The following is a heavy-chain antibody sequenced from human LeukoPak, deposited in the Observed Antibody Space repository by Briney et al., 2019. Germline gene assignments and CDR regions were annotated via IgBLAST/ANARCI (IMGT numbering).Heavy chain of an antibody. Sequence: MSGGSLRLSCAASGFTFSDYYMSWIRQAPGKGLEWVSYISSSGSTIYYADSVKGRFTISRDNAKNSLYLQMNSLRAEDTAVYYCASFRRTLSSSWPNKNYYYYGMDVWGKGTTVTVSS. J-gene: IGHJ6*04. CDR3: ASFRRTLSSSWPNKNYYYYGMDV. CDR1: GFTFSDYY. D-gene: IGHD6-13*01. CDR2: ISSSGSTI. V-gene: IGHV3-11*01.